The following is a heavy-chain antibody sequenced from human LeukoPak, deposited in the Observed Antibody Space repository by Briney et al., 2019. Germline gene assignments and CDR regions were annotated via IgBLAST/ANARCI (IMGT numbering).Heavy chain of an antibody. D-gene: IGHD3-22*01. CDR1: GFXFSIYG. Sequence: GGSVRLSCAASGFXFSIYGMHWVRQAPGKGLEWVAVIWYDGSKKYYADSVKGRFTISRDNSKNTLYLQMNSLRVEDTAVYYCARAQDYDSSGYVDAFDMWGQGTMVTVSS. CDR3: ARAQDYDSSGYVDAFDM. J-gene: IGHJ3*02. CDR2: IWYDGSKK. V-gene: IGHV3-33*01.